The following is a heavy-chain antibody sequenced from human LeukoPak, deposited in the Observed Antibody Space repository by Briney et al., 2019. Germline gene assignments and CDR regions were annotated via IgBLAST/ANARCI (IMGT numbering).Heavy chain of an antibody. V-gene: IGHV3-30*02. CDR2: IRYDGSNK. CDR3: AKDLGSYFDY. D-gene: IGHD3-16*01. CDR1: GCTFSSHG. Sequence: GGSLRPSCAASGCTFSSHGMHWVRQAPGKGLEWVAFIRYDGSNKYYADSVKSAFTISRDNSKNTLDLQMNSLIAEDTAVYYCAKDLGSYFDYWGQGTLVTVSS. J-gene: IGHJ4*02.